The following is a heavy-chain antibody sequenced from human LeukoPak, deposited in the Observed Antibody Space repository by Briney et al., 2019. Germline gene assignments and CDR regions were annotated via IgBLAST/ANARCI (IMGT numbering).Heavy chain of an antibody. CDR2: IYPGDSDT. J-gene: IGHJ3*02. CDR3: ARDSSGYYSAFDI. D-gene: IGHD3-22*01. CDR1: GYSFTSYW. Sequence: GESLKISCKGSGYSFTSYWIGWVRQMPGKGLEWMGIIYPGDSDTRYSPSFQGQVTVSADKSISTAYLQWSSLKASDTAMYYCARDSSGYYSAFDIWGQGTMVTVSS. V-gene: IGHV5-51*01.